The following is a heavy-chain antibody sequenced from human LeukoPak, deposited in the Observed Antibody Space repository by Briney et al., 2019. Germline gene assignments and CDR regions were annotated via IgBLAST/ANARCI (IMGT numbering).Heavy chain of an antibody. CDR1: GGSISSSSYY. D-gene: IGHD6-6*01. J-gene: IGHJ4*02. CDR2: IYYSGST. V-gene: IGHV4-39*01. CDR3: ARHRYSSSSPFPDY. Sequence: SETLSLTCTVSGGSISSSSYYWGWIRQPPGKGLEWIGSIYYSGSTYYNPSLKSRVTISVDTSKNQFSLKLSSVTAADTAVYYCARHRYSSSSPFPDYWGQGTLVTVSS.